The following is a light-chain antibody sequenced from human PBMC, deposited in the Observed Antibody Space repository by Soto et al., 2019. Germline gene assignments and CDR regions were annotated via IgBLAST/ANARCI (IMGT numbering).Light chain of an antibody. Sequence: QSVLTQPASVTGSPGQSITISCTGTSSDVGSYNLVSWYQQHPGKAPKLMIYEGIKRPSGASNRFSGSKFGNTASLTISGLQAEDEADYYCCSYAGSSTVIFGGGTKVTVL. V-gene: IGLV2-23*01. J-gene: IGLJ2*01. CDR3: CSYAGSSTVI. CDR2: EGI. CDR1: SSDVGSYNL.